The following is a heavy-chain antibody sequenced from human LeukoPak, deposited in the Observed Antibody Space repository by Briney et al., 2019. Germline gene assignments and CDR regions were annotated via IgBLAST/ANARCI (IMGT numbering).Heavy chain of an antibody. CDR2: MYYSRST. J-gene: IGHJ4*02. D-gene: IGHD3-22*01. CDR1: GGSISSSSYY. V-gene: IGHV4-39*01. CDR3: ARGDYYDSSGYQPPSFHY. Sequence: SETLSLTCTVSGGSISSSSYYWGWIRQPPGKGLEWIGSMYYSRSTYYNPSLKSRCTRSVDTSKNQFSLKLSSVTAADPAVYCCARGDYYDSSGYQPPSFHYWGQGTLVPVSS.